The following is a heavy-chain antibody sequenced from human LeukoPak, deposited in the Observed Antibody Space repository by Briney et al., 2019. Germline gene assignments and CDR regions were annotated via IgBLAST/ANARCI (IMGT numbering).Heavy chain of an antibody. CDR1: GFTFSSYS. D-gene: IGHD6-19*01. CDR2: ISSSSSYI. Sequence: GGSLRLSCAASGFTFSSYSMNWVRQAPGKGLEWVSSISSSSSYIYYADSVKGRFTISRDNAKNSPYLQMNSLRAEDTAVYYCARDTGSGSDDAFDIWGQGTMVTVSS. V-gene: IGHV3-21*01. J-gene: IGHJ3*02. CDR3: ARDTGSGSDDAFDI.